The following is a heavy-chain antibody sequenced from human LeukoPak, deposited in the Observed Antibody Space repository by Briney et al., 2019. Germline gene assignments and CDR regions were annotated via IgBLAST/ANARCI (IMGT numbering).Heavy chain of an antibody. CDR1: GFTFSSYA. CDR2: ISYDGSNK. CDR3: ASFAYSSGWYFDY. Sequence: GRSLRLSCAASGFTFSSYAMHWVRQAPGKGLEWVAVISYDGSNKYYADSVEGRFTISRDNSKNTLYLQMNSLRSDDTAVYYCASFAYSSGWYFDYWGQGTLVTVSS. D-gene: IGHD6-19*01. V-gene: IGHV3-30*04. J-gene: IGHJ4*02.